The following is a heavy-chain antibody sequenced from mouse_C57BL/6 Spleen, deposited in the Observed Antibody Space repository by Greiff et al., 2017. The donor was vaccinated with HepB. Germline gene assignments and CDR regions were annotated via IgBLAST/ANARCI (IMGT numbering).Heavy chain of an antibody. J-gene: IGHJ1*03. CDR2: IWTGGGT. Sequence: QVQLKESGPGLVAPSQSLSITCTVSGFSLTSYAISWVRQPPGKGLEWLGVIWTGGGTNYNSALKSRLSISKDNSKSQVFLKMNSLQTDDTARYYCARSPSYDYDEGAYWYFDVWGTGTTVTVSS. CDR3: ARSPSYDYDEGAYWYFDV. CDR1: GFSLTSYA. D-gene: IGHD2-4*01. V-gene: IGHV2-9-1*01.